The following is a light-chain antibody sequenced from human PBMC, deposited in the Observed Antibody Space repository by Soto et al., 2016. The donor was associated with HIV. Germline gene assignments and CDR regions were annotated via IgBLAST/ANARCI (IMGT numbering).Light chain of an antibody. Sequence: DIQMTQSPSSLSASVGDRVTITCQASQDISNYLNWYQQKPGKAPKLLIYDASNLETGVPSRFSGSGSGTDFTFTISSLQPEDIATYYCQKXNGVITFGGGTKVEI. CDR1: QDISNY. J-gene: IGKJ4*01. CDR2: DAS. CDR3: QKXNGVIT. V-gene: IGKV1-33*01.